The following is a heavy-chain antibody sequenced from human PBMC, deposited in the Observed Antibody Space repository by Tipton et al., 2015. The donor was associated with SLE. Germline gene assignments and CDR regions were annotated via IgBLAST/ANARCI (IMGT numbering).Heavy chain of an antibody. CDR3: AGITDYYGPVDY. Sequence: TVSLTCAVSGGSMNSGGASWGWIRQPRGKGLEWIGYIYHDGTPYYSPSFKSRVTISVDRSQNQFSLRLRSVTAADTAVYYCAGITDYYGPVDYWGLGTLVTVSS. D-gene: IGHD3-10*01. CDR2: IYHDGTP. J-gene: IGHJ4*02. CDR1: GGSMNSGGAS. V-gene: IGHV4-30-2*01.